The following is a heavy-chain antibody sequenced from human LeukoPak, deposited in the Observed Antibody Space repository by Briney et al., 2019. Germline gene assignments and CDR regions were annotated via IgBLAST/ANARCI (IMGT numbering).Heavy chain of an antibody. J-gene: IGHJ4*02. CDR1: GDSXSSKSAA. V-gene: IGHV6-1*01. D-gene: IGHD2-2*01. CDR2: TYYRSKEYN. Sequence: LSLTXXXSGDSXSSKSAAWNWIRQSPSRGLEWLVRTYYRSKEYNEYDVSVKSRITINPDTSKNQFSLQLHSVTPEDTAVYYCARSSISLDYWGQGTLVTVSS. CDR3: ARSSISLDY.